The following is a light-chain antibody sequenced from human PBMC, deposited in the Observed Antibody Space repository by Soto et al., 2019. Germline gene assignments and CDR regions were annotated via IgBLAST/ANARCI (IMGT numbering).Light chain of an antibody. CDR1: GSDVGAYDY. J-gene: IGLJ1*01. CDR2: DVN. V-gene: IGLV2-11*01. CDR3: CSYAGSFTYV. Sequence: QSALTRPRSVSGSPGQSVTIACTGTGSDVGAYDYVSWFQQHPGKAPKLIIYDVNQRPSGVPDRFSGSKSGNTASLTISGLQTDDEADYYCCSYAGSFTYVFGAGTKVTVL.